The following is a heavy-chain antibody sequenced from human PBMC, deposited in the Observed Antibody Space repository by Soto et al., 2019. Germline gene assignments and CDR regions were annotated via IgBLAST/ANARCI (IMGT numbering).Heavy chain of an antibody. D-gene: IGHD2-2*01. Sequence: QVQLVQSGAEVKKPGSSVKVSCKASGGTFSRYSITWVRQAPGHGLEWIGRIIPIFGIPTYAQKFQGRVTFTADESPSTAYMELSSVRSDDTAVYYCAREDRDRETGLVPAAIDGMDVWGQGTTVTVSS. CDR3: AREDRDRETGLVPAAIDGMDV. CDR1: GGTFSRYS. CDR2: IIPIFGIP. V-gene: IGHV1-69*08. J-gene: IGHJ6*02.